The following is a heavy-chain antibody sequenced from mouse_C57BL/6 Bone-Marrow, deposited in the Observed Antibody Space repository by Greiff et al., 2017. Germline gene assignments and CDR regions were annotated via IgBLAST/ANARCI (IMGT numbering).Heavy chain of an antibody. CDR1: GYTFTSYW. J-gene: IGHJ1*03. D-gene: IGHD1-1*01. V-gene: IGHV1-69*01. CDR2: IDPSDSYT. Sequence: QVQLQQPGAELVMPGASVKLSCKASGYTFTSYWMHWVKQRPGQGLEWIGEIDPSDSYTNYNQKFKGKSTLTVDKSSSTAYMQLSSLTSEDSAVYYCARENYGTWYFDVWVTGTTVTVSS. CDR3: ARENYGTWYFDV.